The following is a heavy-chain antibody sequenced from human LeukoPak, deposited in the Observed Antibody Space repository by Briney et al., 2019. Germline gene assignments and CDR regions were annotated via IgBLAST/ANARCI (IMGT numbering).Heavy chain of an antibody. D-gene: IGHD3-22*01. J-gene: IGHJ4*02. CDR1: GYTFTSYY. CDR2: INPAGGST. V-gene: IGHV1-46*01. Sequence: ASVKVSCKASGYTFTSYYIHWVRQAPGQRLEWMGIINPAGGSTTYAQKFQGSRLSLTRDTSTSTVYMELSSLRSEDTAVYYCARGRGVHDSHTYDYFDYWGQGSLVTVSS. CDR3: ARGRGVHDSHTYDYFDY.